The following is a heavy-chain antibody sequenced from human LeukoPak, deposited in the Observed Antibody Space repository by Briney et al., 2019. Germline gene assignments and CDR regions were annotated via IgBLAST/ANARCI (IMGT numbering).Heavy chain of an antibody. J-gene: IGHJ4*02. Sequence: PGGSLRLSCVASGFTFSNYEMNWVRQAPGKGLEWVSCISSGAGTTHYADSVKGRFTISRDNAKDSLYLQMNNLRAEDTAVYYCAREEAVVIPFDYWGQGTLVTVSS. CDR1: GFTFSNYE. D-gene: IGHD3-22*01. V-gene: IGHV3-48*03. CDR3: AREEAVVIPFDY. CDR2: ISSGAGTT.